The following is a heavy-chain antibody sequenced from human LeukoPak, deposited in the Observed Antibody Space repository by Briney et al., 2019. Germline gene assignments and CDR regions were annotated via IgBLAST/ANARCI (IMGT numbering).Heavy chain of an antibody. CDR2: IWFDGTNK. CDR3: ARTVRCSPGSCYFWVLDV. Sequence: PGGSLRLSCAASGFTFSSHAMHWVRQAPGKGLEWVAVIWFDGTNKWYVDSVQGRFSISRDNSKNTMYLEMNSLRAEDTAIYYCARTVRCSPGSCYFWVLDVWGQGTTVTVSS. D-gene: IGHD2-15*01. V-gene: IGHV3-33*01. CDR1: GFTFSSHA. J-gene: IGHJ6*02.